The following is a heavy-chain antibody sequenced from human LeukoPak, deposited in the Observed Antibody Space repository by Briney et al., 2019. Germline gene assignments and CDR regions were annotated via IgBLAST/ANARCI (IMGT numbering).Heavy chain of an antibody. CDR2: ISVSSSYI. CDR3: ARDVIAAAGTGGFDY. V-gene: IGHV3-21*01. CDR1: GFRFSTYS. J-gene: IGHJ4*02. Sequence: GGSLRLSCVASGFRFSTYSMNWVRQAPGKGPEWVSSISVSSSYIHYADSMKGRLTVSRDNSKNTLYLQMNSLRAEDTAVYYCARDVIAAAGTGGFDYWGQGTLVTVSS. D-gene: IGHD6-13*01.